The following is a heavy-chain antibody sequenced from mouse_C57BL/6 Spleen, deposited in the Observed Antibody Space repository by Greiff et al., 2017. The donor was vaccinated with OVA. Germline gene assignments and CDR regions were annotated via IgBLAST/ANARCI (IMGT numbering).Heavy chain of an antibody. V-gene: IGHV3-6*01. D-gene: IGHD2-3*01. CDR3: ARGDDGYYDYFDY. J-gene: IGHJ2*01. CDR1: GYSITSGYY. CDR2: ISYDGSN. Sequence: EVQLVESGPGLVKPSQSLSLTCSVTGYSITSGYYWNWIRQFPGNKLEWMGYISYDGSNNYNPSLKNRISITRDTSKNQFFLKLNSVTTEDTATYYCARGDDGYYDYFDYWGQGTTLTVSS.